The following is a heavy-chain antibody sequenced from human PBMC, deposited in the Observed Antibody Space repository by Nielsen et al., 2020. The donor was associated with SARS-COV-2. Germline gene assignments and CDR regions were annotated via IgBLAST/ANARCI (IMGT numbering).Heavy chain of an antibody. CDR3: ARGLRVIAAAVTLYGMDV. J-gene: IGHJ6*02. D-gene: IGHD6-13*01. V-gene: IGHV4-34*01. CDR2: IYHSGST. Sequence: PGKGLEWIGYIYHSGSTNYNPSLKSRVTISVDTSKNQFSLKLSSVTAADTAVYYCARGLRVIAAAVTLYGMDVWGQGTTVTVSS.